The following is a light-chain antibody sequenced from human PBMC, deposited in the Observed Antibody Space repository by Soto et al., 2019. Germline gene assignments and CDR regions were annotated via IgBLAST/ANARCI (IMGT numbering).Light chain of an antibody. Sequence: QSLLTQPASVSGSPGQSITISCTGTSSDVGGFNYVSWYQQHPGKAPKLLIFEVTNRPSGVSYRFSGSKSGNTASLTISGLQADDEADYYCSSYTTSSSRVFGGGTKLTVL. CDR2: EVT. CDR3: SSYTTSSSRV. V-gene: IGLV2-14*01. CDR1: SSDVGGFNY. J-gene: IGLJ2*01.